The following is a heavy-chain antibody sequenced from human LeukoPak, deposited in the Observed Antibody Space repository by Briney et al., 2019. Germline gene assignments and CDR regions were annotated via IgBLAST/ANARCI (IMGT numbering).Heavy chain of an antibody. CDR2: INHSGST. CDR3: ARGYGEYSGYDYVYYLDY. Sequence: GSLRLSCAASGFTVSSNYMSWVRQAPVKGLEWIGEINHSGSTNYNPSLKSRVTISVDTSKNQFSLKLSSVTAADTAVYYCARGYGEYSGYDYVYYLDYWGQGTLVTVSS. V-gene: IGHV4-34*01. CDR1: GFTVSSNY. D-gene: IGHD5-12*01. J-gene: IGHJ4*02.